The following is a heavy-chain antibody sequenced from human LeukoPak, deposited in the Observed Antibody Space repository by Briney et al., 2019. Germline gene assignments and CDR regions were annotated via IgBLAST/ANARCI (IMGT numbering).Heavy chain of an antibody. Sequence: VASVKVSCKASGYTFTSYHMHWVRQAPGQGLEWMGIINPSGGSTSYAQKFQGRVTMTRDMSTSTVYMELRSLRSDDTAVYYCAREGDSSSWYRYRHSPDYWGQGTLVTVSS. CDR1: GYTFTSYH. D-gene: IGHD6-13*01. J-gene: IGHJ4*02. CDR3: AREGDSSSWYRYRHSPDY. CDR2: INPSGGST. V-gene: IGHV1-46*01.